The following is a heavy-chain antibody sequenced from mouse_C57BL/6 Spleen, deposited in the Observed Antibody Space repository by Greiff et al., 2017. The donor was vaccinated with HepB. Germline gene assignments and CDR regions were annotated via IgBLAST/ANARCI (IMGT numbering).Heavy chain of an antibody. V-gene: IGHV1-82*01. J-gene: IGHJ4*01. CDR2: IYPGDGDT. Sequence: QVQLKESGPELVKPGASVKISCKASGYAFSSSWMNWVKQRPGKGLEWIGRIYPGDGDTNYNGKFKGKATLTADKSSSTAYMQLSSLTSEDSAVYFCARRNKPYAMDYWGQGTSVTVSS. CDR1: GYAFSSSW. CDR3: ARRNKPYAMDY.